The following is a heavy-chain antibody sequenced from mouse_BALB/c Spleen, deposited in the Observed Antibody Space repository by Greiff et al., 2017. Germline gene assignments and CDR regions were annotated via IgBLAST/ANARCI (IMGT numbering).Heavy chain of an antibody. CDR3: ARSGDYRYDVFAY. V-gene: IGHV5-17*02. CDR1: GFTFSSFG. J-gene: IGHJ3*01. CDR2: ISSGSSTI. Sequence: EVQLVESGGGLVQPGGSRKLSCAASGFTFSSFGMHWVRQAPEKGLEWVAYISSGSSTIYYADTVKGRFTISRDNPKNTLFLQVTSLRSEDTAMYYCARSGDYRYDVFAYWGQGTLVTVSA. D-gene: IGHD2-14*01.